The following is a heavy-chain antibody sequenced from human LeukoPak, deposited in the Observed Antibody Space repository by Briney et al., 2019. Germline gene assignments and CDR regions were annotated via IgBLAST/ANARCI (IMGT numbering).Heavy chain of an antibody. CDR2: IYYSGST. V-gene: IGHV4-30-4*08. CDR3: ARDGSPHIYRKGWFDP. D-gene: IGHD1-26*01. J-gene: IGHJ5*02. CDR1: GGSISSGDYY. Sequence: SQTLSLTCTVSGGSISSGDYYWSWIRQPPGKGLEWIGYIYYSGSTYYNPSLKSRVTISVDTSKNQFSLKLSSVTAADTAVYYCARDGSPHIYRKGWFDPWGQGTLVTVSS.